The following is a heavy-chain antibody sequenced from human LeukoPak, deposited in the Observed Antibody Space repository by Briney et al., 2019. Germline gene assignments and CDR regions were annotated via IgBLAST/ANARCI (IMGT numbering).Heavy chain of an antibody. D-gene: IGHD1-26*01. J-gene: IGHJ4*02. CDR2: INPNSGGT. CDR3: ARGSPVGATTGLHY. V-gene: IGHV1-2*02. Sequence: ASVKVSCKASGYTFTGYYMHWVRQAPGQGLEWMGWINPNSGGTNYAQKFQGRVTMTRDTSISTAYMELSRLRSDDMAVYYCARGSPVGATTGLHYWGQGTLVTVSS. CDR1: GYTFTGYY.